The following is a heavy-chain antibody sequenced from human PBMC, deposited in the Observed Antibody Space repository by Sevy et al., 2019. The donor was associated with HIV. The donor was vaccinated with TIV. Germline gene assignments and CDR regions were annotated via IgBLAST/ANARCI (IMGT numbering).Heavy chain of an antibody. J-gene: IGHJ5*02. Sequence: SETLSLTCTVSGGSISSSSYYWGWIRQPPGKRLEWIGSIYYSGSTYYNPSLKSRVTISVDTSKNQFSLKLSSVTAADTAVYYCARLYYYDSSGYYSPNWFDPWVQGTLVTVSS. D-gene: IGHD3-22*01. V-gene: IGHV4-39*01. CDR2: IYYSGST. CDR3: ARLYYYDSSGYYSPNWFDP. CDR1: GGSISSSSYY.